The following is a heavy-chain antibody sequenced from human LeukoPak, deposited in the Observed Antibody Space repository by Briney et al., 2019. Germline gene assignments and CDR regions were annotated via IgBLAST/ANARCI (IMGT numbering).Heavy chain of an antibody. J-gene: IGHJ4*02. CDR2: INHSGST. D-gene: IGHD3-22*01. CDR1: GYSISNGYY. Sequence: ETLSLTCTVSGYSISNGYYWGWSRQPPGMGLEWIGEINHSGSTNYNPSLKSRVTISVDTSKNQFSLKLSSVTAADTAVYYCATEGYPIYDSSGYYRLWGQGTLVTVSS. V-gene: IGHV4-38-2*02. CDR3: ATEGYPIYDSSGYYRL.